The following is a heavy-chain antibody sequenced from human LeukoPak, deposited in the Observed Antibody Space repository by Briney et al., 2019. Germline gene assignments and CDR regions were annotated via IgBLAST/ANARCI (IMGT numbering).Heavy chain of an antibody. Sequence: GESLKISCKGSGYSFTSYWIGWVRQMPGKGLEWMGIIYPGDSDTRYSPSFQGQVTISADKSISTAYLQWSSLKASDTAMHYCATTKGGSYYYYYGMDVWGQGTTVTVSS. D-gene: IGHD1-26*01. V-gene: IGHV5-51*01. CDR1: GYSFTSYW. CDR2: IYPGDSDT. J-gene: IGHJ6*02. CDR3: ATTKGGSYYYYYGMDV.